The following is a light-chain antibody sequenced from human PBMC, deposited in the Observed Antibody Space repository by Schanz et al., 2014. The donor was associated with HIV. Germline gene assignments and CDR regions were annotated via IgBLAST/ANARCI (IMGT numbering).Light chain of an antibody. Sequence: ELVMTQSPATLSVSPGERATLSCRASQSVGSDLAWYQQKPGQSPRLLIYSASSRATGIPDRFSGSGSGTDFTLTIRRVEPEDYAVYYCQQYGSSPWTFGQGTRVDVK. J-gene: IGKJ1*01. CDR2: SAS. CDR3: QQYGSSPWT. V-gene: IGKV3-20*01. CDR1: QSVGSD.